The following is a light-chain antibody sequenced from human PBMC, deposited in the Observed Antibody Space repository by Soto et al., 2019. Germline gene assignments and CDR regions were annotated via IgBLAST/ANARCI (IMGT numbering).Light chain of an antibody. CDR1: SSDVGGYNY. V-gene: IGLV2-14*01. CDR2: EVS. Sequence: QSVLTQPASVSGSPGQSITTSCTGTSSDVGGYNYVSWYQQHPGKAPKLMIYEVSNRPSGVSNRFSGSKSGNTASLTISGLQAEDEADYYCSSYTSSNTPVVFGGGTKVTVL. J-gene: IGLJ2*01. CDR3: SSYTSSNTPVV.